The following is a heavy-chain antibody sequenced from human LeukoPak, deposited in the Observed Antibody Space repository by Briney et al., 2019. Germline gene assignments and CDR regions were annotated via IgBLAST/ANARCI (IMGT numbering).Heavy chain of an antibody. J-gene: IGHJ5*02. V-gene: IGHV1-2*02. D-gene: IGHD2-15*01. CDR3: ARLVFVVVVAATSPAWFDP. CDR1: GYTFTGYY. CDR2: INPNSGGT. Sequence: ASVKVSCKASGYTFTGYYMHWVRQAPGQGLEWMGWINPNSGGTNYAQKLQGRVTMTTDTSTSTAYMELRSLRSDDTAVYYCARLVFVVVVAATSPAWFDPWGQGTLVTVSS.